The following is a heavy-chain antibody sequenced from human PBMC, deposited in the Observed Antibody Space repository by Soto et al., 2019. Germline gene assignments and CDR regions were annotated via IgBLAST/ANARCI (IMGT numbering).Heavy chain of an antibody. Sequence: GGSLRLSCAASGFTFSSYWMSWVRQAPGKGLEWVANIKQDGSEKYYVDSVKGRFTISRDNAKNSLYLQMNSLRVEDTAVYYCARDESIAARRPPFNYGMDVWGQGTTVTISS. V-gene: IGHV3-7*01. CDR1: GFTFSSYW. CDR3: ARDESIAARRPPFNYGMDV. J-gene: IGHJ6*02. D-gene: IGHD6-6*01. CDR2: IKQDGSEK.